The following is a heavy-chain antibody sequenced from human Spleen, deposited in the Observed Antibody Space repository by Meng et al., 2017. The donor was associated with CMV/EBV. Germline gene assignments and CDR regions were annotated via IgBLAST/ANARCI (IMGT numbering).Heavy chain of an antibody. CDR2: IRSKPNNYAT. CDR1: GFTFSGSA. Sequence: SGFTFSGSAMHWVRQASGKGLEWVGRIRSKPNNYATTYAASVKGRFTISRDDSKNTAYLQMNSLKTEDTAVYYCTRDDYDFWSGCSYWGRGTLVTVSS. D-gene: IGHD3-3*01. CDR3: TRDDYDFWSGCSY. J-gene: IGHJ4*02. V-gene: IGHV3-73*01.